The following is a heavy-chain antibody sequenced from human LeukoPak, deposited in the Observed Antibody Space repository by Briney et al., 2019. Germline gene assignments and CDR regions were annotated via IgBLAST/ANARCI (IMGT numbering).Heavy chain of an antibody. CDR3: ARGGSTMVRGVINYYYYMDV. D-gene: IGHD3-10*01. CDR2: IYYSGST. Sequence: PSETLSLTCTVSGVSTTNGIYYWAWIRQPPGKGLEWIGYIYYSGSTNYNPSLKSRVTISVDTSKNQFSLKLSSVTAADTAVYYCARGGSTMVRGVINYYYYMDVWGKGTTVTVSS. CDR1: GVSTTNGIYY. J-gene: IGHJ6*03. V-gene: IGHV4-61*01.